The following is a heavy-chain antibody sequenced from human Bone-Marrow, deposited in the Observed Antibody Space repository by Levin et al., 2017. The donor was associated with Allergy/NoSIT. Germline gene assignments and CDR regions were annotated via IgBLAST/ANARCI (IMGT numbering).Heavy chain of an antibody. CDR1: GFTFTTYA. Sequence: GGSLRLSCATSGFTFTTYAIHWVRQALGKGLEWVAVIWYDGSNEYYADSVRGRFTISRDNSKNTLYLQMNSLRAEDTAVYYCARDSVQVVEPAPDDNNQPSLLMDVWGQGTTVIVSS. CDR2: IWYDGSNE. V-gene: IGHV3-33*01. CDR3: ARDSVQVVEPAPDDNNQPSLLMDV. J-gene: IGHJ6*02. D-gene: IGHD3-22*01.